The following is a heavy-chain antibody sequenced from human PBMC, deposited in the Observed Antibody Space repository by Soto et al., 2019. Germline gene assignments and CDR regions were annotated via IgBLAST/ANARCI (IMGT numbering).Heavy chain of an antibody. CDR3: AAAPYGGTEY. CDR2: IVVGSGNT. V-gene: IGHV1-58*01. D-gene: IGHD4-17*01. J-gene: IGHJ4*02. Sequence: SGEVSCRASAFTLTSSALQRARQARGQRLEWIGWIVVGSGNTNYAQKFQERVTITRDMSTSTAYMELSSLRSEDTAVYYCAAAPYGGTEYWGQGTLVTASS. CDR1: AFTLTSSA.